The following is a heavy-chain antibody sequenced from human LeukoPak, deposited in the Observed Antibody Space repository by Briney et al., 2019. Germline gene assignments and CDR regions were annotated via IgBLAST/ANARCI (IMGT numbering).Heavy chain of an antibody. Sequence: PSETLSLTCSVSGGSISRYYWSWIRQPPGKGLEWIGYISNSGSTSYNPSLKSRVTISVDASKNQVSLKLTSVTAADTAVYYCARPWEASPSDWGQGTLVTVSS. V-gene: IGHV4-59*01. CDR2: ISNSGST. J-gene: IGHJ4*02. CDR3: ARPWEASPSD. CDR1: GGSISRYY. D-gene: IGHD1-26*01.